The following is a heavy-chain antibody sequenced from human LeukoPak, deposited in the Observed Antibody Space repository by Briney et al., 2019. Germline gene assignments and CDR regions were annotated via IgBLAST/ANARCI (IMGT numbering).Heavy chain of an antibody. CDR3: ARTATIFEDYMDV. CDR2: IWYDGSNK. V-gene: IGHV3-33*01. D-gene: IGHD3-3*01. Sequence: GGSLRLSCAASGFTFSSYGMHWVRQAPGKGLGWVAVIWYDGSNKYYADSVKGRFTISRDNSKNTLYLQMNSLRAEDTAVYYCARTATIFEDYMDVWGKGTTVTVSS. J-gene: IGHJ6*03. CDR1: GFTFSSYG.